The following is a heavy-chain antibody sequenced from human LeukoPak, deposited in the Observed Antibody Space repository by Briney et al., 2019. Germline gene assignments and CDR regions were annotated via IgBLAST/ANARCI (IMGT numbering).Heavy chain of an antibody. CDR1: GFTFSSYW. J-gene: IGHJ4*02. V-gene: IGHV3-74*01. Sequence: PGGSLRLSCAASGFTFSSYWMHWVRQAPGKGLVWVSRINSDGSSTSYADSVKGRFTISRDNAKNTLYLQMNSLRAEDTAVYYCARAPYGDYPIDFWGQGTLVTVSS. CDR3: ARAPYGDYPIDF. CDR2: INSDGSST. D-gene: IGHD4-17*01.